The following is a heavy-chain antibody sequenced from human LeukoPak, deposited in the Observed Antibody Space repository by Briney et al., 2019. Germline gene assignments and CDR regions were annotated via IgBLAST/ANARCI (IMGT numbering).Heavy chain of an antibody. D-gene: IGHD1-20*01. CDR1: GFTFSSYA. CDR2: ISGSGGST. J-gene: IGHJ4*02. V-gene: IGHV3-23*01. CDR3: ALTGTTRGLFDY. Sequence: GGSLRPSCAASGFTFSSYAMSWVRQAPGKGLEWVSAISGSGGSTYYADSVKGRFTISRDNSENTLYLQMNSLRAEDTAVYYCALTGTTRGLFDYWGQGTLVTVSS.